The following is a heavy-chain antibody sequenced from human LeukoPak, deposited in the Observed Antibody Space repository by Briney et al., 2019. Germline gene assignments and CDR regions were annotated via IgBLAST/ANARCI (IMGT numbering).Heavy chain of an antibody. Sequence: ASETLSLTCAVYGGSFSGYYWSWIRQPPGKGLEWIGEINHSGSTNYNPSLKSRVTISVDTSKNQFSLTLSSVTAADPAVYYCARASCTNGVCWDSYYYGMDVWGQGTTVTVSS. J-gene: IGHJ6*02. CDR2: INHSGST. V-gene: IGHV4-34*01. CDR3: ARASCTNGVCWDSYYYGMDV. CDR1: GGSFSGYY. D-gene: IGHD2-8*01.